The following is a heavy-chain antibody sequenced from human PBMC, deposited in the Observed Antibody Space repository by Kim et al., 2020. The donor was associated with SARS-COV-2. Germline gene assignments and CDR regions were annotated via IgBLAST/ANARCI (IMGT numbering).Heavy chain of an antibody. Sequence: TAGDTYYPGSVKGRFTISRENAKNSLYLQMNSLRAGDTAVYYCASGGMDVWGQGTTVTVSS. V-gene: IGHV3-13*01. CDR3: ASGGMDV. CDR2: TAGDT. J-gene: IGHJ6*02.